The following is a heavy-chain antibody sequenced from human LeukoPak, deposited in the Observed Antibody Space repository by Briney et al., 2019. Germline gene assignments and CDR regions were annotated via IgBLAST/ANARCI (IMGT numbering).Heavy chain of an antibody. CDR1: GASIRSGDYY. CDR3: ARDCSGGGCYGAFDI. CDR2: IYDSGST. D-gene: IGHD2-15*01. Sequence: SETLSLTCTVSGASIRSGDYYWSWIRQPPGKGLEWIGYIYDSGSTYYNPSLKSRITISVDTSENRFSLKLSSVTATDTAVYYCARDCSGGGCYGAFDIWGQGTMVTVSS. J-gene: IGHJ3*02. V-gene: IGHV4-30-4*01.